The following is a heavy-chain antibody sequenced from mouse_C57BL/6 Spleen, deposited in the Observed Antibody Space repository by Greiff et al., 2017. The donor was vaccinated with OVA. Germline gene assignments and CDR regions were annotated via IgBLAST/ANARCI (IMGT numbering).Heavy chain of an antibody. CDR3: ARQGYYGSSPYPMDY. V-gene: IGHV5-9*01. J-gene: IGHJ4*01. Sequence: EVQLVESGGGLVKPGGSLKLSCAASGFTFSSYTMSWVRQTPEKRLEWVATISGGGGNTYYPDSVKGRFTISRDNAKNTLYLQMSSLRSEDTALYYCARQGYYGSSPYPMDYWGQGTSVTVSS. CDR2: ISGGGGNT. D-gene: IGHD1-1*01. CDR1: GFTFSSYT.